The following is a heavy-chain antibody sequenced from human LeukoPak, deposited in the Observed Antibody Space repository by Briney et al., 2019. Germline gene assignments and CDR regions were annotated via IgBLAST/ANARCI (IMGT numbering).Heavy chain of an antibody. CDR1: GFTFSSYA. Sequence: GGSLRLSCAASGFTFSSYAMHWVRQAPGKGLEWVAVISYDGSNKYYADSVKGRFTISRDNSKNTLYLQMNSLRAEDTAVYYCAKDPGTTNYWGQGTLVTVSS. J-gene: IGHJ4*02. V-gene: IGHV3-30-3*01. CDR3: AKDPGTTNY. D-gene: IGHD1-1*01. CDR2: ISYDGSNK.